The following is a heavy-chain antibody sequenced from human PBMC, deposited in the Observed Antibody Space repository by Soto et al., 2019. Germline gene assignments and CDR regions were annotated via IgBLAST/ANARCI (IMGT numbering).Heavy chain of an antibody. CDR3: ATFPPDCSSTSCRFDY. J-gene: IGHJ4*02. D-gene: IGHD2-2*01. CDR1: GYTLTELS. V-gene: IGHV1-24*01. Sequence: ASVKVSCKVSGYTLTELSMHWVRQAPGKGLEWMGGFDPEDGETIYAQKFQGRVTMTEDTSTDTAYMELGSLRSEDTAVYYCATFPPDCSSTSCRFDYWGQGTLVTVSS. CDR2: FDPEDGET.